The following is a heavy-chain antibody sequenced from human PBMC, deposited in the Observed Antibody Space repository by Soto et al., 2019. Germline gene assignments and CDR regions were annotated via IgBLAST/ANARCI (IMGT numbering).Heavy chain of an antibody. CDR1: GGTFSSYA. CDR2: IIPIFGTA. J-gene: IGHJ4*02. V-gene: IGHV1-69*06. CDR3: AGGYCSGGSCLPGPDSSGYYYFDY. D-gene: IGHD2-15*01. Sequence: ASVKVSCKASGGTFSSYAISWLRQAPGQGLEWMGGIIPIFGTANYAQKFQGRVTITADKSTSTAYMELSSLRSEDTAVYYCAGGYCSGGSCLPGPDSSGYYYFDYWGQGTLVTVSS.